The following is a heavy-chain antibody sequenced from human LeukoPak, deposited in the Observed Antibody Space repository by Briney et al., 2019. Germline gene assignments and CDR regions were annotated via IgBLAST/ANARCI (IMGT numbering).Heavy chain of an antibody. J-gene: IGHJ4*02. CDR1: GGSFGGYY. Sequence: PSETLSLTCAVYGGSFGGYYWSWIRQPPGKGLEWIGEINHSGSTNYNPSLKSRVTISVDTSKNQFSLKLSSVTAADTAVYYCARRPFRGYSYGYYFDYWGQGTLVTVSS. CDR2: INHSGST. D-gene: IGHD5-18*01. V-gene: IGHV4-34*01. CDR3: ARRPFRGYSYGYYFDY.